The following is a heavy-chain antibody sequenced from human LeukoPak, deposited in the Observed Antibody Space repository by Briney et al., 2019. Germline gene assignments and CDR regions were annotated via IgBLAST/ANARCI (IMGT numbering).Heavy chain of an antibody. V-gene: IGHV3-23*01. D-gene: IGHD6-19*01. CDR1: GFTFSSYA. CDR2: ISGSGGST. CDR3: AKGTVAGPDLFDY. J-gene: IGHJ4*02. Sequence: GGSLRPSCAASGFTFSSYAMSWVRQAPGKGLEWVSAISGSGGSTYYADSVKGRFTTSRDNSKNTLYLQMNSLRAEDTAVYYCAKGTVAGPDLFDYWGQGTLVTVSS.